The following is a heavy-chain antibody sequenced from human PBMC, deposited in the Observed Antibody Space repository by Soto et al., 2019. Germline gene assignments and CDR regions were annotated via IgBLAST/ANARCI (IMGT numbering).Heavy chain of an antibody. Sequence: QVQLQQWGAGLLKPSETLSLTCAAYGGSFSAYYWSWIRQSAGKGLEWIGEIHHSGTINYNPALKGRVSISIDTSKNQFSLNLTSVTASDTALYYCARGGGRYITARARGFDPWGQGILVTVSS. CDR2: IHHSGTI. D-gene: IGHD6-6*01. CDR3: ARGGGRYITARARGFDP. V-gene: IGHV4-34*02. J-gene: IGHJ5*02. CDR1: GGSFSAYY.